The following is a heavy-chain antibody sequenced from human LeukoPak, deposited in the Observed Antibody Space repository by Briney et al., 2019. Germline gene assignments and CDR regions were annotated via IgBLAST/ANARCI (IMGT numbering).Heavy chain of an antibody. CDR2: IKQDGSEK. Sequence: GGSLRLSCVASGFTFRTYAMNWVRQAPGKGLEWVANIKQDGSEKYYVDSVKGRFTISRDNAKNSLYLQMNSLRAEDTAVYYCARDKLMAYCGGDCYSNQLFDYWGQGTLVTVSS. J-gene: IGHJ4*02. CDR1: GFTFRTYA. V-gene: IGHV3-7*01. D-gene: IGHD2-21*02. CDR3: ARDKLMAYCGGDCYSNQLFDY.